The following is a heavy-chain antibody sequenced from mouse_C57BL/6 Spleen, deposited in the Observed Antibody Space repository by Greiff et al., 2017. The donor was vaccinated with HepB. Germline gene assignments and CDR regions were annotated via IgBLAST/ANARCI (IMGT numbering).Heavy chain of an antibody. J-gene: IGHJ4*01. CDR3: ARPFYGSSYHYYAMDY. CDR1: GFTFTDYY. D-gene: IGHD1-1*01. V-gene: IGHV7-3*01. CDR2: IRNKANGYTT. Sequence: EVMLVESGGGLVQPGGSLSLSCAASGFTFTDYYMSWVRQPPGKALEWLGFIRNKANGYTTEYSASVKGQFTISRDNSKSILYLQMNALRAEDSATYYCARPFYGSSYHYYAMDYWGQGTSVTVSS.